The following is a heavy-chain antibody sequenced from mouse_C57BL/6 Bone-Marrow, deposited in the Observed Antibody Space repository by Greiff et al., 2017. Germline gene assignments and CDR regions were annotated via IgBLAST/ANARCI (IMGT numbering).Heavy chain of an antibody. CDR2: IYPRSGNT. J-gene: IGHJ2*01. CDR3: ARRPFITTVVGGY. V-gene: IGHV1-81*01. Sequence: VQLVESGAELARPGASVKLSCKASGYTFTSYGISWVKQRTGQGLEWIGEIYPRSGNTYYNEKFKGKAPLTADKSSSTGYMELRSLTSEESAVYFCARRPFITTVVGGYWGQGTTLTVSS. CDR1: GYTFTSYG. D-gene: IGHD1-1*01.